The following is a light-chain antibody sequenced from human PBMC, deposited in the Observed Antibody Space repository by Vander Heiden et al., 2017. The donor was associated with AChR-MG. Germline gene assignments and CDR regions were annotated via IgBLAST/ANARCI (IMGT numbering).Light chain of an antibody. CDR3: MQTLQAPLT. Sequence: DFVMTQSPLCLPVTPGEPATTPCRCSQSLLYSNGYNSLDWYLQKPGQSPQILIYLGSNRAPGVPDRFSGSGSGTDFTLKISRVEAEDVGVYYCMQTLQAPLTFGQGTKLEI. CDR1: QSLLYSNGYNS. CDR2: LGS. V-gene: IGKV2-28*01. J-gene: IGKJ2*01.